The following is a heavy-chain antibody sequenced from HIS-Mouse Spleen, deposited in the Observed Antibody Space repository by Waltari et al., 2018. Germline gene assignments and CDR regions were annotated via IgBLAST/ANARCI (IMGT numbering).Heavy chain of an antibody. CDR2: IKQDGSEK. V-gene: IGHV3-7*01. D-gene: IGHD6-19*01. CDR1: GFTFSSYW. CDR3: ARALPGWPLHDAFDI. J-gene: IGHJ3*02. Sequence: EVQLVESGGGLVQPGGSLRLSCAASGFTFSSYWMSWVRQAPGKGLEWVANIKQDGSEKYYVDSVKGRFTISRDNAKNSLYLQMNSLRAEDTAVYYCARALPGWPLHDAFDIWGQGTMVTVSS.